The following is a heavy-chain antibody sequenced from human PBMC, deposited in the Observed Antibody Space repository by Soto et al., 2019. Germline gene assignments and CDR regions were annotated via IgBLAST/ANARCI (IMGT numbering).Heavy chain of an antibody. CDR3: ARVVGALGHGFEP. CDR1: GYTFTSYT. J-gene: IGHJ5*02. D-gene: IGHD2-15*01. V-gene: IGHV1-18*01. Sequence: QVQLVQSGAEVKEPGASVKVSCKASGYTFTSYTISWVRQAPGQGLEWMGRISPYNGNTNYAQKLQGRVTMTTDTATSIAYMELRSLRSVDTAVYYCARVVGALGHGFEPWGQGTRVTVSS. CDR2: ISPYNGNT.